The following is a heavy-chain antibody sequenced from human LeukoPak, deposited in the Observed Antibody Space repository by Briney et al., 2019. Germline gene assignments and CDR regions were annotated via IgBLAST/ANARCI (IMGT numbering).Heavy chain of an antibody. V-gene: IGHV4-34*01. Sequence: PSETLSLTCAVYGGCFSGYYWSWIRQPPGKGLEWIGEINHSGSTNYNPSLKSRVTISVDTSKNQFSLKLSSVTAADTAVYYCASGHNPQALDYWGQGTLVTVSS. J-gene: IGHJ4*02. CDR1: GGCFSGYY. D-gene: IGHD1-14*01. CDR2: INHSGST. CDR3: ASGHNPQALDY.